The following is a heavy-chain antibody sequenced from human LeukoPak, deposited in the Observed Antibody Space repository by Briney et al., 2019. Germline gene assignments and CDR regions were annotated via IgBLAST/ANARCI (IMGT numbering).Heavy chain of an antibody. CDR3: AKVYEYGDDDWFDS. V-gene: IGHV3-30*02. CDR1: GFTFSSYG. Sequence: PGGSLRLSCGASGFTFSSYGMHWVRQAPDEGLEWVAFIRYDGSNKNYADSVKGRFTISRDNSKNTLYLQMNSLRAEDTAVYYCAKVYEYGDDDWFDSWGQGTLVTVSS. CDR2: IRYDGSNK. D-gene: IGHD4-17*01. J-gene: IGHJ5*01.